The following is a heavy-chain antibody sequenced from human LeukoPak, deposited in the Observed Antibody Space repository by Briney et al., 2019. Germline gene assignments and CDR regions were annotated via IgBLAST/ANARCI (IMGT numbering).Heavy chain of an antibody. CDR1: GFTFSGSA. J-gene: IGHJ6*03. Sequence: PGGSLRLSCAASGFTFSGSAMHWVRQASGKGLEWVGRIRSKANSYATAYAASVKGRFTISRDDSKNTLYLQMNSLRAEDTAVYYCAKVGGPLITMVRGALYYYYMDVWGKGTTVTVSS. D-gene: IGHD3-10*01. V-gene: IGHV3-73*01. CDR3: AKVGGPLITMVRGALYYYYMDV. CDR2: IRSKANSYAT.